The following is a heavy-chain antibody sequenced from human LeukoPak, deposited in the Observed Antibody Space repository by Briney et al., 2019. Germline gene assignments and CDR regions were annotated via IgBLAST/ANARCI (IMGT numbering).Heavy chain of an antibody. CDR1: GGSISSYY. CDR2: IYYSGST. J-gene: IGHJ3*02. D-gene: IGHD3-3*01. CDR3: ARHLQDFWSDYTGGAFDI. Sequence: SETLSLTCTVSGGSISSYYWSWIRQPPGKGLEWIGSIYYSGSTYYNPSLKSRVTISVDTSKNQFSLKLSSVTAADTAVYYCARHLQDFWSDYTGGAFDIWGQGTMVTVSS. V-gene: IGHV4-59*05.